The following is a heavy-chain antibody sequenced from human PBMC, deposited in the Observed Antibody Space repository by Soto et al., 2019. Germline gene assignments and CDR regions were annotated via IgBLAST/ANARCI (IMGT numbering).Heavy chain of an antibody. V-gene: IGHV4-4*02. D-gene: IGHD2-2*01. Sequence: QVQLQESGPGLVKPSGTLSRTCAVSSGSISSSNWWGWVRQPPGKGREWLGELYHSGSTNYNPSLKSRVTISVDKSKNQFSLKLSSVTAADTAVYYCARVETGYCSSTSCYYYYYMDVWGKGTTVTVSS. J-gene: IGHJ6*03. CDR3: ARVETGYCSSTSCYYYYYMDV. CDR1: SGSISSSNW. CDR2: LYHSGST.